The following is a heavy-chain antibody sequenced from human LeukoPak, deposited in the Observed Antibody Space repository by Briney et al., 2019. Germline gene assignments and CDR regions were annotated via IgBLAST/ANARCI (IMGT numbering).Heavy chain of an antibody. Sequence: GGSLRLSCAASGFTFSNYWMSWVRQAPGKGLEWVANIKQDGSEKHYVDSVKGRFTISRDNAENSLYLQMNSLRVEDTAVYYCATGPWYCGRSTCYEDYWGQGTLVGVSS. CDR3: ATGPWYCGRSTCYEDY. D-gene: IGHD2-2*01. CDR1: GFTFSNYW. J-gene: IGHJ4*02. CDR2: IKQDGSEK. V-gene: IGHV3-7*03.